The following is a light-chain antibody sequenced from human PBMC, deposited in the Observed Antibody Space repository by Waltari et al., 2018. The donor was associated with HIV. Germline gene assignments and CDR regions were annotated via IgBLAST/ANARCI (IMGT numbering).Light chain of an antibody. J-gene: IGLJ3*02. Sequence: SYELTQPPSVAVSLGQMARITCSGEALPKKYAHWYQQKPGQAPVLVIYKDTERPSGRPERFSGSSSGTIVTLTISGVQAEDEADYYCLSADSTASWVFGGGTKLTVL. V-gene: IGLV3-16*01. CDR2: KDT. CDR1: ALPKKY. CDR3: LSADSTASWV.